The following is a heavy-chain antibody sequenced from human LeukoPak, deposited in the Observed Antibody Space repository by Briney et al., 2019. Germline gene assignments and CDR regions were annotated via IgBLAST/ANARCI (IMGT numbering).Heavy chain of an antibody. J-gene: IGHJ4*02. V-gene: IGHV3-23*01. D-gene: IGHD3-10*01. CDR2: ISGSGGST. CDR1: GFTFSSYA. Sequence: GGSLRLSCAASGFTFSSYALSWVRQAPGKGLEWVSAISGSGGSTYYADSVKGRFTISRDNSKNTLYLQMNSLRAEDTAVYYCAKGLLWFREFDYWGQGTLVTVSS. CDR3: AKGLLWFREFDY.